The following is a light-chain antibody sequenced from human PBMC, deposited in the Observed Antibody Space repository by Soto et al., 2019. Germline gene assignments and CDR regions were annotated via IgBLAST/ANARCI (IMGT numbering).Light chain of an antibody. V-gene: IGLV1-44*01. Sequence: QSVLTQPPSASGTPGQRVTFSCSGGSSSIGRNTVNWYQHLPGTAPKLLIYSNNQRPSGVPDRLSGYKSGTSASLAVSGLQYDDEADYYCAAWDDTLNGYVFGTGTKLTVL. CDR3: AAWDDTLNGYV. CDR2: SNN. CDR1: SSSIGRNT. J-gene: IGLJ1*01.